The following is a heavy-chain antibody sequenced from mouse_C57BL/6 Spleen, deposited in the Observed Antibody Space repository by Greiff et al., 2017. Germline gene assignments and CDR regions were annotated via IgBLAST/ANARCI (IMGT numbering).Heavy chain of an antibody. CDR3: ARRGGENHYYAMDY. D-gene: IGHD1-1*02. CDR1: GFTFRDYG. J-gene: IGHJ4*01. Sequence: EVKLVESGGGLVKPGGSLKLSCAASGFTFRDYGMHWARQAPEKGLAWVAYISSGSSTIYYADTVKGRFTISSDNAKNTLFLQMTSLRSEDTAMYYCARRGGENHYYAMDYWGQGTSVTVSS. CDR2: ISSGSSTI. V-gene: IGHV5-17*01.